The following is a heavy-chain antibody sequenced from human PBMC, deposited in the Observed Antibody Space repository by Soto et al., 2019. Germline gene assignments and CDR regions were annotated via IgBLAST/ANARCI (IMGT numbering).Heavy chain of an antibody. J-gene: IGHJ4*02. CDR2: INGGDGIT. V-gene: IGHV1-3*01. CDR3: ATAISATTFDH. Sequence: QVHLVQSGAELKAPGASVRISCAASGYSFTSYAIHWLRQAPGQRLEWMGWINGGDGITDSPQKFQSRVTITRDTSASTASVELRSLSPEDTAVYYCATAISATTFDHWGQGTLVTVSS. CDR1: GYSFTSYA.